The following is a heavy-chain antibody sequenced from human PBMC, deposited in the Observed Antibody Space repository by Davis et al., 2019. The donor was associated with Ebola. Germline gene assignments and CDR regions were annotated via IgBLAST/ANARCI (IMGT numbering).Heavy chain of an antibody. D-gene: IGHD1-1*01. J-gene: IGHJ4*02. V-gene: IGHV1-18*04. CDR1: GYTFTNYG. CDR3: ARAQFPTTSDH. CDR2: INPHNGNT. Sequence: ASVKVSCKASGYTFTNYGITWVRQAPGQGLEWMGWINPHNGNTNYAQNVQGQVIMTTDTATTTAYMEVGGLRSDDTAVYYCARAQFPTTSDHWGQGTLVTVSS.